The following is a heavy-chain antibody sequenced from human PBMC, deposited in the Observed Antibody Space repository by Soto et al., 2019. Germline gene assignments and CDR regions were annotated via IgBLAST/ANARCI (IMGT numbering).Heavy chain of an antibody. CDR2: IYYSGST. Sequence: SETLSLTCTVSGGSISSGDYYWSWIRQPPGKGLEWIGYIYYSGSTYYNPSLKSRVTISVDTSKNQFSLKLSSVTAADTAVYYCARVTTVTPSDYYYYGMDVWGQGTTVPVSS. CDR1: GGSISSGDYY. J-gene: IGHJ6*02. CDR3: ARVTTVTPSDYYYYGMDV. D-gene: IGHD4-4*01. V-gene: IGHV4-30-4*01.